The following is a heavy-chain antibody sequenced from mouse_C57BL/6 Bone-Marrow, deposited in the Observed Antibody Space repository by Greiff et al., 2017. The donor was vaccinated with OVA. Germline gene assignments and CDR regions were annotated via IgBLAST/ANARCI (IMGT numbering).Heavy chain of an antibody. V-gene: IGHV1-72*01. D-gene: IGHD4-1*01. CDR1: GYTFTSYW. CDR2: IDPNSGGT. J-gene: IGHJ4*01. CDR3: ARWMGRRKNYAMDY. Sequence: QVQLQQPGAELVKPGASVKLSCKASGYTFTSYWMHWVKQRPGRGLEWIGRIDPNSGGTKYNEKFKSKATLTVDKPSSTAYMQLSSLTSKDSAVYYCARWMGRRKNYAMDYWGQGTSVTVSS.